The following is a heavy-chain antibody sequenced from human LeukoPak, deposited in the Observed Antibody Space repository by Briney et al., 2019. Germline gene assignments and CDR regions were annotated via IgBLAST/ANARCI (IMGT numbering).Heavy chain of an antibody. CDR1: GYTFTGYY. V-gene: IGHV1-2*02. J-gene: IGHJ4*02. CDR2: INPNSGGT. Sequence: ASVKVSCKASGYTFTGYYMHWVRQAPGQGLEWMGWINPNSGGTNYAQKFQGRVTMTRDTSISTAYMELSRLRSDDTAMYYCARDGSIGGSYLYWGQGTLVTVSS. CDR3: ARDGSIGGSYLY. D-gene: IGHD1-26*01.